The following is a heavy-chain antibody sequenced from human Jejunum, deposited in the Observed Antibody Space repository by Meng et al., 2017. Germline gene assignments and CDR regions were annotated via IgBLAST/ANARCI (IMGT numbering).Heavy chain of an antibody. CDR1: GFTFSSSW. V-gene: IGHV3-74*02. CDR2: IKSDGTT. CDR3: TKSAYSTSRFDP. J-gene: IGHJ5*02. D-gene: IGHD6-13*01. Sequence: EVQVVAPGGGLVQPGRSLRLSCAASGFTFSSSWMYWVRQAPGKGLVWVSRIKSDGTTVYADSVKGRFTMSRDNAKNTVFLQMNSLRVDDTAMYYCTKSAYSTSRFDPWGQGTLVTVSS.